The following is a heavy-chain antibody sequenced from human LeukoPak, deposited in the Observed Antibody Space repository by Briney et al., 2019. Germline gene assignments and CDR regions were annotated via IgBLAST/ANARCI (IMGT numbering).Heavy chain of an antibody. D-gene: IGHD2/OR15-2a*01. CDR2: ISYEGSNK. CDR1: GFTFRKYA. V-gene: IGHV3-30*04. J-gene: IGHJ4*02. CDR3: ARDLGDFYFISLDFDF. Sequence: GESLRLPCGVCGFTFRKYALLWLREAPGKGVEWVADISYEGSNKYYAHSVKGRFTISRDNSNITLYLHMNSLRAEDTAVYYCARDLGDFYFISLDFDFWGQGTLVSVSS.